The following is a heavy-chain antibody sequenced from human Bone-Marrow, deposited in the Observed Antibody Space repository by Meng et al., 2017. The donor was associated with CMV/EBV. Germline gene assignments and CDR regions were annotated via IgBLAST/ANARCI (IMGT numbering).Heavy chain of an antibody. Sequence: LRRGWMSWVRQAPGKGLEWVGSIKSKTDGGTTDYAAPVKGRFTITRDDSKNKLYLQMNRLKTEDTAVYYCTTDLSGGDSSGYYLSDYWGQGTLVTVSS. D-gene: IGHD3-22*01. CDR3: TTDLSGGDSSGYYLSDY. CDR1: LRRGW. J-gene: IGHJ4*02. V-gene: IGHV3-15*01. CDR2: IKSKTDGGTT.